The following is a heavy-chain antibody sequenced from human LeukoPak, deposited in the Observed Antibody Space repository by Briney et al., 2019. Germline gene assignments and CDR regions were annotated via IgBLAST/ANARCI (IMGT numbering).Heavy chain of an antibody. CDR2: INPSGGST. CDR1: GYTFTSYY. Sequence: ASVKVTCKASGYTFTSYYMHWVRQPPAQGFEWMGIINPSGGSTSYAQKFQGRVTMIRDMSTSTVYMELSSLRYEDTAVYSCARSGPTGDYDSSGYYTGDAFDIWGQGTMVTVSS. D-gene: IGHD3-22*01. V-gene: IGHV1-46*01. J-gene: IGHJ3*02. CDR3: ARSGPTGDYDSSGYYTGDAFDI.